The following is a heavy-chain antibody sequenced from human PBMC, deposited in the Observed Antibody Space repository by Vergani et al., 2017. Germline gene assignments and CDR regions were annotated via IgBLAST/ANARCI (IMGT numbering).Heavy chain of an antibody. V-gene: IGHV1-18*01. D-gene: IGHD5-18*01. J-gene: IGHJ4*02. CDR3: ARGGGQTALDL. Sequence: QVQLVQSGAEVKKPGASVKVSCKASGYTFTKFGITWVRQAPGQGLQWMGWISDYNANTNFAQKLQGRVFMTTDTSTRTAYMELRSLGSDDTAVYYCARGGGQTALDLWGQGTLVTVSS. CDR1: GYTFTKFG. CDR2: ISDYNANT.